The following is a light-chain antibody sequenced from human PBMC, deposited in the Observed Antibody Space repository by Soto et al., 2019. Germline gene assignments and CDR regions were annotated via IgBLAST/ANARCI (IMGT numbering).Light chain of an antibody. CDR1: SSDVGGYNY. CDR3: SSYTSTRFPVV. J-gene: IGLJ3*02. Sequence: QSALTQPASVSGSPGQSITISCTGTSSDVGGYNYVSWYQQHPGKAPKLMIYDVSNRPSGVSNRFSGSKSGNTASLTISGLRAEDEADYYCSSYTSTRFPVVFGGGTKLTVL. V-gene: IGLV2-14*03. CDR2: DVS.